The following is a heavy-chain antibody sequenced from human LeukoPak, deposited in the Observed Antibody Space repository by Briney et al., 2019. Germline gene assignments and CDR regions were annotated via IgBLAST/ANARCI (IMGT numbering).Heavy chain of an antibody. Sequence: TGGSLRLSCAASGFILSGYDMHWVRQGPGKGLEWVSTIGSAGDTYHSDSVKGRFTISREDAQNSLFLQMNNLRGGDTAVYFCARENVLAVAGTNYYYGMDAWGQGTTVTVST. V-gene: IGHV3-13*01. J-gene: IGHJ6*01. D-gene: IGHD6-19*01. CDR1: GFILSGYD. CDR2: IGSAGDT. CDR3: ARENVLAVAGTNYYYGMDA.